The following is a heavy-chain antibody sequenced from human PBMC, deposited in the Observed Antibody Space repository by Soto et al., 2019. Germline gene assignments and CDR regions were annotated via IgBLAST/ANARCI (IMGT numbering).Heavy chain of an antibody. D-gene: IGHD3-22*01. CDR3: ARRTYYYELDTFDI. CDR1: GYTFTSFG. J-gene: IGHJ3*02. CDR2: IRGYNGTV. V-gene: IGHV1-18*01. Sequence: QGQLVQSGAEVKKPGASVEVSWKASGYTFTSFGITWVRQAPGQGLEWMGCIRGYNGTVKYAQKFQGRVSMPTATSTSTAYMELRSLTSDDTAVFYCARRTYYYELDTFDIWGQGTMLTVSS.